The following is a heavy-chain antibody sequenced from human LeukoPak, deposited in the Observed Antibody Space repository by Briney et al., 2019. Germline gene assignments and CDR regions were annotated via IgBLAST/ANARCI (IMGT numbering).Heavy chain of an antibody. V-gene: IGHV3-72*01. D-gene: IGHD2-21*01. CDR3: ARESSPVWWLPNHIHYYYYMDV. CDR2: TRNKANSYTT. CDR1: GFTFSDHY. Sequence: GGSLRLSCAASGFTFSDHYMDWVRQAPGKGLEWVGRTRNKANSYTTEYAASVKGRFTISRDDSKNSLYLQMNSLKTEDTAVYYCARESSPVWWLPNHIHYYYYMDVWGKGTTVTISS. J-gene: IGHJ6*03.